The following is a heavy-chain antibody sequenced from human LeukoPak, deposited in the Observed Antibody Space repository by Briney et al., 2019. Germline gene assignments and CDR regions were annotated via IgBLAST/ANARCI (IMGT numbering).Heavy chain of an antibody. D-gene: IGHD2-15*01. J-gene: IGHJ3*01. CDR2: ISHDGSEE. Sequence: PGRSLRLSCAASGFTFSSHGMNWARQAPGKGLEWVAIISHDGSEEYSADSVKGRFTISRDNSKNTLYLQMNSLRAEDTAVYYCAKARSTYCSGSACYSTGFEVWGQGTMVTVSS. CDR1: GFTFSSHG. CDR3: AKARSTYCSGSACYSTGFEV. V-gene: IGHV3-30*18.